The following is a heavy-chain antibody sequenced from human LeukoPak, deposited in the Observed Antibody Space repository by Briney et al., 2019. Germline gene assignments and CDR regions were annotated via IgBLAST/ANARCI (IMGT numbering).Heavy chain of an antibody. CDR3: ARDAPLAGGRGAFDI. D-gene: IGHD3-16*01. CDR1: GFTFSNYW. Sequence: PGGSLRLSCAASGFTFSNYWMSWVRQAPGKGLERVANIKQDGSEKYYVDSVKGRFTISRDDAKNSLYLQMNSLRAEDTAVYYCARDAPLAGGRGAFDIWGQGTMVTVSS. CDR2: IKQDGSEK. V-gene: IGHV3-7*03. J-gene: IGHJ3*02.